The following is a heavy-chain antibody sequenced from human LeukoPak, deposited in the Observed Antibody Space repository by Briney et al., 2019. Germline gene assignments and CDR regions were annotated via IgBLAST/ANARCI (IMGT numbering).Heavy chain of an antibody. CDR2: MDKETNLYAT. D-gene: IGHD1-26*01. CDR3: TRDSRTYTRSDP. J-gene: IGHJ5*02. CDR1: GPTFTDPP. V-gene: IGHV3-73*01. Sequence: GGSLPHSCSASGPTFTDPPIHCGRQSSGKGLEWIGHMDKETNLYATALAASVKGRFTVSRADSKNTAYLQMNSLKTEDTALYHRTRDSRTYTRSDPPGPGTLVTVSS.